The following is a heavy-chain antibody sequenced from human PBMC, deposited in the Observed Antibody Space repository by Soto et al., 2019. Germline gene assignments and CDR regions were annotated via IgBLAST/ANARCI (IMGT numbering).Heavy chain of an antibody. V-gene: IGHV4-39*01. J-gene: IGHJ5*02. CDR2: IYYSGST. CDR3: ARHRNCSSTSCYPAWFDP. Sequence: QLQLQESGPGLVKPSETLSLTCTVSGGSISSSSYYWGWIRQPPGKGLEWIGSIYYSGSTYYNPSLKSRVTISVDTSKNQFSLKLSSVTAADTAVYYCARHRNCSSTSCYPAWFDPWGQGTLVTVSS. D-gene: IGHD2-2*01. CDR1: GGSISSSSYY.